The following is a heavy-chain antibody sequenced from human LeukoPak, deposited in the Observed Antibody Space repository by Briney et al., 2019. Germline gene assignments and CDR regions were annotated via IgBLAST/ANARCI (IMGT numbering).Heavy chain of an antibody. CDR1: GFTSSSYA. Sequence: GGSLRLSCAVSGFTSSSYAMTWVRQAPGKGLEWVSGISSSGGNTSYADFVRGRFTMSRDNSQNTVYLQMNSLSAEHTAIYYCANGWGGYYADSWGQGTLVTVSS. J-gene: IGHJ4*02. D-gene: IGHD3-3*01. CDR3: ANGWGGYYADS. V-gene: IGHV3-23*01. CDR2: ISSSGGNT.